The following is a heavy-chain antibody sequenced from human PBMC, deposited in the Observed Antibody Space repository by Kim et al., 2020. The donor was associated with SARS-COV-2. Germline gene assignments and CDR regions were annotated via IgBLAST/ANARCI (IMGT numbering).Heavy chain of an antibody. V-gene: IGHV1-46*01. CDR3: ASGKTYSSSSN. J-gene: IGHJ4*02. Sequence: TSYAQKFQGRVTMTRDTSTSTVYMELSSLRSEDTAVYYCASGKTYSSSSNWGQGTLVTVSS. CDR2: T. D-gene: IGHD6-6*01.